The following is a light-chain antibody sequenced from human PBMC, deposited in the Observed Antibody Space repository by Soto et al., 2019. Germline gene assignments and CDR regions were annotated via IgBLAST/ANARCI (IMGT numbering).Light chain of an antibody. V-gene: IGKV2-30*01. J-gene: IGKJ2*01. CDR2: KVS. Sequence: DVVMTQSPLSLPVTLGQPASISCRSSQSLVDSDGNTYLNWFQQRPGQSPRRLLYKVSNRDSGVPDRFIGSGSGTDFTLKIIRVEADDVGVYYCMQGTHWPPYTFGPGTKLEIK. CDR3: MQGTHWPPYT. CDR1: QSLVDSDGNTY.